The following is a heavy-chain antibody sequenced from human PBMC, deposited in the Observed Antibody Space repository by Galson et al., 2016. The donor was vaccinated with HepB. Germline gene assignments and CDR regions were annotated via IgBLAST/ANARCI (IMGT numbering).Heavy chain of an antibody. Sequence: SETLSLTCVVDGGSFSAYQWAWIRQSPGRGLEWIGEINHSGYTNYNPSLGSRVTISIDTSRNQFSLRMTSVTAADTAFYFFARRSNGWLRFDSWGQGSLVTGSS. D-gene: IGHD6-19*01. CDR1: GGSFSAYQ. CDR3: ARRSNGWLRFDS. J-gene: IGHJ4*02. V-gene: IGHV4-34*01. CDR2: INHSGYT.